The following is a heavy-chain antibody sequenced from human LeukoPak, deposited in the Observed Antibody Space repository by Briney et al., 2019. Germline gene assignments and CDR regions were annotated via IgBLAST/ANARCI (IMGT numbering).Heavy chain of an antibody. CDR3: AKGPKIYTNGWYFDY. CDR2: IYTSGST. J-gene: IGHJ4*02. Sequence: SETLSLTCTVSGGSISSYYWSWIRQPAGKGLEWIGRIYTSGSTNYNPSLKSRVTMSVDTSKNQFSLKLSSVTAADTAVYYCAKGPKIYTNGWYFDYWGQGTLVTVSS. V-gene: IGHV4-4*07. D-gene: IGHD6-19*01. CDR1: GGSISSYY.